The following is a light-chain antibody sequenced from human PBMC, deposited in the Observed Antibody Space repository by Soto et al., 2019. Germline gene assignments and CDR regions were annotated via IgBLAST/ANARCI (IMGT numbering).Light chain of an antibody. Sequence: QSVLTQPASVSGSPGQSITISCTGTTSDVGGYNYVSWYQQHPGKAPKLMVYDVSYRPSGVSNRFSGSKSGNTASLTISGLQAEDEADYYCSSYTSSSILVRFGGGTKVTVL. V-gene: IGLV2-14*03. CDR1: TSDVGGYNY. CDR2: DVS. J-gene: IGLJ2*01. CDR3: SSYTSSSILVR.